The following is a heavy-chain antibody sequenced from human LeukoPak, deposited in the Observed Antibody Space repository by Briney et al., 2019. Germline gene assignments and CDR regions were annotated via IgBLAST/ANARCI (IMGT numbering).Heavy chain of an antibody. CDR3: ARAHYFDY. V-gene: IGHV4-34*01. Sequence: SETLSLTCAVYGGSFSGYYWSWIRQPPGEGLEWIGEINHSGSTNYNPSLKSRVTISVDTSKNQFSLKLSSVTAADTAVYYCARAHYFDYWGQGTLVTVSS. CDR2: INHSGST. CDR1: GGSFSGYY. J-gene: IGHJ4*02.